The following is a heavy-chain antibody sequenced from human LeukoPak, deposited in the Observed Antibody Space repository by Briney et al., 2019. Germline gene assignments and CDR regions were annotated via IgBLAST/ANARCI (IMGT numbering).Heavy chain of an antibody. Sequence: ASVKVSCKASGYTFTSYGISWVRQAPGQGLEWMGWISAYNGNTNYAQKLQGRVTMTTDTSTSTAYMELRSLRSDDTAVYYCARDVLPPFLWFGELSRGGAFDIWGQGTMVTVVS. CDR1: GYTFTSYG. CDR2: ISAYNGNT. D-gene: IGHD3-10*01. CDR3: ARDVLPPFLWFGELSRGGAFDI. J-gene: IGHJ3*02. V-gene: IGHV1-18*01.